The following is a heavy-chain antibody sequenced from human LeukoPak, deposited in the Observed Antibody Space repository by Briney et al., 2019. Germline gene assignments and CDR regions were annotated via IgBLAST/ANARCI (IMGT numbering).Heavy chain of an antibody. J-gene: IGHJ4*02. V-gene: IGHV4-34*01. CDR1: GGSFSGYY. CDR2: INHSGST. CDR3: ATSYYDSSGYSCFDY. D-gene: IGHD3-22*01. Sequence: SETLSLTCAVYGGSFSGYYWSWIRQPPGKGLEWIGEINHSGSTNCNPSLKSRVTISVDTSKNQFSLKLSSVTAADTAAYYCATSYYDSSGYSCFDYWGQGTLVTVSS.